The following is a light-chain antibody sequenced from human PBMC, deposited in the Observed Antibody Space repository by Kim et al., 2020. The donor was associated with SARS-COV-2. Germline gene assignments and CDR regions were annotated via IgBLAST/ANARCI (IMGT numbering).Light chain of an antibody. CDR1: LLVGIH. CDR3: QQYENWPWP. CDR2: GAS. J-gene: IGKJ1*01. Sequence: TQSPAIVSGSQGDTVTLTCRARLLVGIHLAWYHQKPGQAPRHLMYGASSRAAGSPARFSGSGSATEFTLTISSLQSEDLGVYHCQQYENWPWPFGPGTKVDIK. V-gene: IGKV3-15*01.